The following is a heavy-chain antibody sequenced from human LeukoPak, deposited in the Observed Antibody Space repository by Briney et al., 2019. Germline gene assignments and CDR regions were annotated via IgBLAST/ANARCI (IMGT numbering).Heavy chain of an antibody. D-gene: IGHD2-2*01. V-gene: IGHV1-8*01. CDR3: ARGGYCSSTSCPSLYYYYGMDV. Sequence: GASVKVSCKASGYTFTSYDINWVRQATGQGLEWMGWMNPNSGNTGYAQKFQGRVTMTRNTSISTAYMELSSLRSEDTAVCYCARGGYCSSTSCPSLYYYYGMDVWGQGTTVTVSS. CDR1: GYTFTSYD. CDR2: MNPNSGNT. J-gene: IGHJ6*02.